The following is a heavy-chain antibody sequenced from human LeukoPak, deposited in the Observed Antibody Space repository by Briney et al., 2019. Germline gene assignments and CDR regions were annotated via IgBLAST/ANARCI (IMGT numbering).Heavy chain of an antibody. CDR3: ARDQEGFDY. CDR1: GYTFTSNY. J-gene: IGHJ4*02. V-gene: IGHV1-46*01. Sequence: ASVKVSCKASGYTFTSNYIHWVRQAPGQGLEWMGMIYPRDGSTSYAQKFQGRVSVTRDTSTSTVHMELSGLRSEDTAVYYCARDQEGFDYWGQGTLVTVSS. CDR2: IYPRDGST.